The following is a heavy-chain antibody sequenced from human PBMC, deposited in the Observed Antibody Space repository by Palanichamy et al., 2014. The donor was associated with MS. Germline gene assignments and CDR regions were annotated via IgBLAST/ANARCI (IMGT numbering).Heavy chain of an antibody. D-gene: IGHD3-22*01. Sequence: QLQLQESGPGLVKPSETLSLTCTVSGGSISSSSYYWGWIRQPPGKGLEWIGSIYYSGSTYYNPSLKSRVTISVDTSKNQFSLKLSSVTAADTAVYYCASPIYDSSGYYSLPYFQHWGQGTLVTVSS. J-gene: IGHJ1*01. V-gene: IGHV4-39*01. CDR2: IYYSGST. CDR3: ASPIYDSSGYYSLPYFQH. CDR1: GGSISSSSYY.